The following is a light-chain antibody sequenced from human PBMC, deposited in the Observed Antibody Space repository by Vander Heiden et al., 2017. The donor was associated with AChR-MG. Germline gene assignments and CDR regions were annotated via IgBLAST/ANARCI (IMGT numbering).Light chain of an antibody. V-gene: IGKV1-33*01. J-gene: IGKJ3*01. CDR2: DAS. Sequence: DMQMTQSPSSLSASVGDRVTITSQASQNIGNNVNWYQQKPGKAPRLLMYDASTLESGVPSRFSGSGSATHFTLTIGSLQPEDFATYYCQQYDNPPPTFSFGPGTKVD. CDR3: QQYDNPPPTFS. CDR1: QNIGNN.